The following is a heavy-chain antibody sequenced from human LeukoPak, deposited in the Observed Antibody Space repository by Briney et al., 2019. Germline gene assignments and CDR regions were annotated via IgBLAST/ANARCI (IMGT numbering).Heavy chain of an antibody. J-gene: IGHJ4*02. CDR1: EFTFTSYW. D-gene: IGHD1-7*01. CDR3: ASARNCDY. Sequence: GGSLRLSCAASEFTFTSYWMSWVRQAPGKGREWVANINQDGSEKYYVDSVKGRFTISRDNAKNSLFLQMNSLRAEDTAGYYCASARNCDYWGQGTLVTVSS. CDR2: INQDGSEK. V-gene: IGHV3-7*05.